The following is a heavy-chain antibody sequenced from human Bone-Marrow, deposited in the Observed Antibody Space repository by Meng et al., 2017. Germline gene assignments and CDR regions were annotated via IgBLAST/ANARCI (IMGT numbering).Heavy chain of an antibody. J-gene: IGHJ4*02. V-gene: IGHV3-33*08. Sequence: GESLKISCAASGFTFSSYWMSWVRQAPGKGLEWVAVIWYDGSNKYYADSVKGRFTISRDNSKNTLYLQMNSLRAEDTAVYYCASGQQLVDFDYWGQGTLVTVSS. CDR3: ASGQQLVDFDY. CDR2: IWYDGSNK. D-gene: IGHD6-13*01. CDR1: GFTFSSYW.